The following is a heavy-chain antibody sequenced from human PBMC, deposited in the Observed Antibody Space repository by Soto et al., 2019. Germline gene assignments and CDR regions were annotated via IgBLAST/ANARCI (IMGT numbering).Heavy chain of an antibody. D-gene: IGHD4-4*01. Sequence: GGSLRLSCAASGFPFSSYVMSWVRQAPGKGLEWVSGISGGGSNTFYADSVKGRFTISGDNSKNTLLLQMNGLGAEDTAVYYCAKDSNKYSSSLRGRYFDYWGQGIGVTVSS. J-gene: IGHJ4*02. CDR3: AKDSNKYSSSLRGRYFDY. CDR1: GFPFSSYV. CDR2: ISGGGSNT. V-gene: IGHV3-23*01.